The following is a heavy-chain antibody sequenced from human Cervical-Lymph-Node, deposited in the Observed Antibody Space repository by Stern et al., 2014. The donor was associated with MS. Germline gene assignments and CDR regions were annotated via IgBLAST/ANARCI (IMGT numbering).Heavy chain of an antibody. CDR1: GGSLSSGGYY. Sequence: QVQLVQSGPGLVKPSQTLSLTCTVSGGSLSSGGYYWSWIRQHPGKGLVWIVYIYYSGRTYYMPSLKSRVTISVDTSKNQFSLKLSSVTAADTAVYYCARVLGSTYYYDSSGYLDAFDIWGQGTMVTVSS. V-gene: IGHV4-31*03. D-gene: IGHD3-22*01. CDR2: IYYSGRT. J-gene: IGHJ3*02. CDR3: ARVLGSTYYYDSSGYLDAFDI.